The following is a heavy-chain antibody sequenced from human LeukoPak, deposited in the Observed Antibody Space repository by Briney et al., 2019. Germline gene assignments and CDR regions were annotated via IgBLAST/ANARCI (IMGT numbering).Heavy chain of an antibody. V-gene: IGHV3-9*01. CDR1: GSTFVDIA. Sequence: GGSLDLPWQAPGSTFVDIAWNGFRQVPGRGLEWSSGISWNSGSIGYADSVKGRFTISRDNAKNSLYLQMNSLRAEDTALYYCAKDMGDYGGNSFDYWGQGTLVTVSS. J-gene: IGHJ4*02. CDR3: AKDMGDYGGNSFDY. D-gene: IGHD4-23*01. CDR2: ISWNSGSI.